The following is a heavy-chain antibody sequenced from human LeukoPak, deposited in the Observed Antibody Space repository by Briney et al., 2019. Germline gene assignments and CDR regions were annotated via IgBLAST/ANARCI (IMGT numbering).Heavy chain of an antibody. CDR1: GGSFSGYY. J-gene: IGHJ5*02. Sequence: PSETLSLTCAVYGGSFSGYYWSWIRQPPGKGLEWIGEINHSGSTNYNPSLKSRVTISVDTSKNQFSLKLSPVTAADTAVYYCARVPHEPRYSSTWYRGRFRFDPWGQGTLVTVSS. V-gene: IGHV4-34*01. CDR3: ARVPHEPRYSSTWYRGRFRFDP. D-gene: IGHD6-13*01. CDR2: INHSGST.